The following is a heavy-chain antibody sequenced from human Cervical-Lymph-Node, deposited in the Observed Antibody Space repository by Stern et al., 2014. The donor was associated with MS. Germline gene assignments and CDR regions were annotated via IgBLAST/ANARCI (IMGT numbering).Heavy chain of an antibody. V-gene: IGHV7-4-1*02. Sequence: LVESGSELKKPGASVKVSCKASGYTFTFYGINWVRQAPGQGLEYMGWINTNSGNPTYAQAFTGRFVFSLDTSVSTAYLQISGLKAEDTAVYYCARDKMLTTFDSWGQGTLVTVSS. CDR1: GYTFTFYG. CDR3: ARDKMLTTFDS. CDR2: INTNSGNP. D-gene: IGHD4/OR15-4a*01. J-gene: IGHJ4*02.